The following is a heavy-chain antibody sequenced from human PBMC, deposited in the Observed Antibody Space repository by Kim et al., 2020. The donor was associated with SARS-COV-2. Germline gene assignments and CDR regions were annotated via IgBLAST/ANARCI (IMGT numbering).Heavy chain of an antibody. CDR2: ISSSSSYI. J-gene: IGHJ6*03. Sequence: GGSLRLSCAASGFTFSSYSMNWVRQAPGKGLEWVSSISSSSSYIYYADSVKGRFTISRDNAKNSLYLQMNSLRAEDTAVYYCAREVRNLGYCSSTSCHYYYYYYMDVWGKGTTVTVSS. D-gene: IGHD2-2*01. CDR1: GFTFSSYS. V-gene: IGHV3-21*01. CDR3: AREVRNLGYCSSTSCHYYYYYYMDV.